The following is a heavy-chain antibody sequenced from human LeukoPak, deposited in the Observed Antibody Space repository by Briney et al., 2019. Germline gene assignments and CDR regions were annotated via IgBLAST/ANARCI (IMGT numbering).Heavy chain of an antibody. V-gene: IGHV3-48*03. Sequence: GGSLRLSCAASGFTFRSYEMNWVRQAPGKGLEWVSYISSSGSAIDYADSVKGRFTISRDNSENTLYLQMNSLRAEDTAMYYCARDFAAMIDYWGQGTLVTVSS. D-gene: IGHD2-2*01. CDR2: ISSSGSAI. J-gene: IGHJ4*02. CDR1: GFTFRSYE. CDR3: ARDFAAMIDY.